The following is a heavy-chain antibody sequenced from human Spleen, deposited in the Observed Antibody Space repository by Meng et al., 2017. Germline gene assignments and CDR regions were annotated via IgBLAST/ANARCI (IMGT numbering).Heavy chain of an antibody. CDR1: GGSIRSGDYY. V-gene: IGHV4-30-4*01. J-gene: IGHJ4*02. Sequence: QVQLQESGPGLVKPSQTLSLTCTVSGGSIRSGDYYWSWIRQPPGKGLEWIGDIYYSGSTFYSPSLKSRVTISVDTSKNQFSLNLNSMTAADTAVYYCASFDHIPRRNYFDYWGQGTLVTVSS. CDR3: ASFDHIPRRNYFDY. CDR2: IYYSGST. D-gene: IGHD2-21*01.